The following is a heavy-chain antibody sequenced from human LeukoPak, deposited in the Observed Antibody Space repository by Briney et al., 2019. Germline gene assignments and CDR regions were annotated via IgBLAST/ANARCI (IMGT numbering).Heavy chain of an antibody. CDR3: AREVGLRYFDL. Sequence: GASVKVSCKASGYIFTGYYMHWVRQAPGQGLDWMGWINPNSGGPNYAPKSQGRVNMTRDTSTSTASIGLSRLRPDDTAVYNCAREVGLRYFDLWGRGTLVTASS. V-gene: IGHV1-2*02. D-gene: IGHD1-26*01. CDR2: INPNSGGP. CDR1: GYIFTGYY. J-gene: IGHJ2*01.